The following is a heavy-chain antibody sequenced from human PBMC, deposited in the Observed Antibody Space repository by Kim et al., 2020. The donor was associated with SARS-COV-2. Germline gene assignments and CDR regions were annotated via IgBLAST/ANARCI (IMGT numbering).Heavy chain of an antibody. J-gene: IGHJ4*02. V-gene: IGHV1-2*06. Sequence: ASVKVSCKASEYTFSDYYIHLVRQAPGQGLEWMGRINPKSGGTNYAQKFQGRVTVTRDTSISTAYMELSRLMSDDTAVYYCARPTDYGDFYFDYWGQGTRVTVSS. CDR3: ARPTDYGDFYFDY. D-gene: IGHD4-17*01. CDR2: INPKSGGT. CDR1: EYTFSDYY.